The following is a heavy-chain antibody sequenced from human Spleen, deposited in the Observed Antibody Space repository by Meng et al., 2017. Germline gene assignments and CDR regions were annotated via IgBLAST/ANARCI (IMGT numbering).Heavy chain of an antibody. Sequence: GESLKISCKGSGYRFTSYWIGWVRQMPGKGLEWMGIIYPRDSDTRYSPSFPDQVTISADKSIRTAYLQWSSLKDSDTAMYYCARLGSSSWRLFDYWGQGTLVTVSS. CDR3: ARLGSSSWRLFDY. D-gene: IGHD6-13*01. J-gene: IGHJ4*02. CDR1: GYRFTSYW. V-gene: IGHV5-51*01. CDR2: IYPRDSDT.